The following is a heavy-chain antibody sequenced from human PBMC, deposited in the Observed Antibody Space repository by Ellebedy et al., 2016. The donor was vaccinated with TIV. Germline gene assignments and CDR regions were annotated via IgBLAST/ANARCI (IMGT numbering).Heavy chain of an antibody. Sequence: PGGSLRLSCAASGFSLTGSDLHWVRRPAGKGLEWVSASGAAGATYYPDSVRGRFTISRESAKNSFYLQMNSLTAGDTAVYYCARGGPGGDNWFFGLWGRGTRVTVSS. V-gene: IGHV3-13*01. J-gene: IGHJ2*01. CDR3: ARGGPGGDNWFFGL. CDR1: GFSLTGSD. D-gene: IGHD3-10*01. CDR2: SGAAGAT.